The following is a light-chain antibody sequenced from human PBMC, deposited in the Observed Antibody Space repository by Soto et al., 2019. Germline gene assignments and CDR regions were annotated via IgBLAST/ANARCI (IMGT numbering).Light chain of an antibody. J-gene: IGKJ3*01. CDR1: QSVSSSY. Sequence: ESVLTQSPGTLSMSPGERATLSCRASQSVSSSYSAWYQQKPGQAPRLLIYGASSRATGIPDRFSGSGSGISFTLTISRLEPEDFAVYYCQQYGSSPFTFGPGTKVDIK. CDR2: GAS. V-gene: IGKV3-20*01. CDR3: QQYGSSPFT.